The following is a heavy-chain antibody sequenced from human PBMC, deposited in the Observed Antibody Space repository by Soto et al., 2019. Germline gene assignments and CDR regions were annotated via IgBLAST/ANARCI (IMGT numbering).Heavy chain of an antibody. CDR3: ARMVGREADS. CDR2: TYYKSKWYK. Sequence: SQTLSLTCAISGDSVSSNSAAWNWIRQSPSRGLEWLGRTYYKSKWYKDYEISVKNRKNNNPDTSRNLFSLQLNSVTPEDTAVYYCARMVGREADSWGQGTLVTVSS. J-gene: IGHJ4*02. V-gene: IGHV6-1*01. D-gene: IGHD2-15*01. CDR1: GDSVSSNSAA.